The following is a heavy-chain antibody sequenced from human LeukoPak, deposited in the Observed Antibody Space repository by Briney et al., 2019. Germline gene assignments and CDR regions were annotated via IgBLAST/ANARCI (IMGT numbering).Heavy chain of an antibody. CDR1: GYTFTSYC. V-gene: IGHV1-46*01. CDR2: INPSGGST. Sequence: ASVKVSCKASGYTFTSYCMHWVRQAPGQGLEWMGIINPSGGSTRYAQKFQGRVTMTRDTSTSTVYMELSSLRSEDTAVYYCARVITVGDYYYYGMDVWGQGTTVTVSS. CDR3: ARVITVGDYYYYGMDV. J-gene: IGHJ6*02. D-gene: IGHD3-16*01.